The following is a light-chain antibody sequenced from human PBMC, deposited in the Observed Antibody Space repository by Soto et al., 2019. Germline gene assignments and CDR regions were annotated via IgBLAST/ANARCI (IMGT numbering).Light chain of an antibody. V-gene: IGKV1-39*01. CDR1: RSISTF. J-gene: IGKJ4*01. CDR3: QQSDSIPT. Sequence: DIQMTQSPSSLSASVGDRLNITCRASRSISTFLNWYQHKPGTAPKLLIYDASRLQSGVPSRFSGSASGTDFTLTIGSLRPEDVATCYCQQSDSIPTFGGGTKVEI. CDR2: DAS.